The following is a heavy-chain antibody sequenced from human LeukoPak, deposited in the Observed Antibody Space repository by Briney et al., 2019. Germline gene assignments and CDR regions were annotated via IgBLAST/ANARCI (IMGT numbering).Heavy chain of an antibody. Sequence: GASVKVSCKASGYTFANYGISWVRQAPGQGLEWMGWITTYNGNTNYAQKLQGRVTMTTDTSTSTAYMELRSLRSDDTAVYYCARDRSSGWSGNWFDPWGQGTLVTVSS. J-gene: IGHJ5*02. CDR1: GYTFANYG. CDR2: ITTYNGNT. CDR3: ARDRSSGWSGNWFDP. V-gene: IGHV1-18*01. D-gene: IGHD6-19*01.